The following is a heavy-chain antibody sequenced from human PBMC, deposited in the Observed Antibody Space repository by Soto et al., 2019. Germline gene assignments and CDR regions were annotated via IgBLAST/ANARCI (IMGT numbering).Heavy chain of an antibody. D-gene: IGHD5-12*01. CDR2: ISYDGSNK. J-gene: IGHJ4*02. CDR1: GFTFSSYG. Sequence: QVQLVESGGGVVQPGRSLRLSCAASGFTFSSYGMHWVRQAPGKGLEWVAVISYDGSNKYYADSVKGRFTISRDNSKHTLYLQMNSLRAEDTAVYYCAKGTDIVATIGGIDYWGQGTLVTVSS. CDR3: AKGTDIVATIGGIDY. V-gene: IGHV3-30*18.